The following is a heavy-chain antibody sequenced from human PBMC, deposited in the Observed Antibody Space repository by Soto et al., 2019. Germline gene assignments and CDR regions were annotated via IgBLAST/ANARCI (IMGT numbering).Heavy chain of an antibody. J-gene: IGHJ5*02. CDR3: ARDGRYSGYDSWFDP. Sequence: PSETLSLTCTVSGGSISSYYWSWIRQPPGKGLEWIGYIYYSGSTNYNPSLKSRVTISVDTSKNQFSLKLSSVTAADTAVYCCARDGRYSGYDSWFDPWGQGTLVTVSS. CDR2: IYYSGST. V-gene: IGHV4-59*01. CDR1: GGSISSYY. D-gene: IGHD5-12*01.